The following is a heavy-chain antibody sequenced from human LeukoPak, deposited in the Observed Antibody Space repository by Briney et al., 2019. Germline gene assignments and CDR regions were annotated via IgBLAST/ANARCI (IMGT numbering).Heavy chain of an antibody. J-gene: IGHJ4*02. CDR1: GFTFSNYW. CDR2: IKQDGSEK. CDR3: ASHIRNYDILTGSLYAIDY. D-gene: IGHD3-9*01. V-gene: IGHV3-7*01. Sequence: GGSLRLSCAASGFTFSNYWMSWVRQAPGKGLEWVANIKQDGSEKYYVDSVKGRFTISRDNAKNSLYLQMNSLRAEDTAVYYCASHIRNYDILTGSLYAIDYWGQGTLVTVSS.